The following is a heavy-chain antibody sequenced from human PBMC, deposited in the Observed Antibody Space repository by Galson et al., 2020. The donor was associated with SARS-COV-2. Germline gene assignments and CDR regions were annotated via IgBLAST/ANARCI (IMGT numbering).Heavy chain of an antibody. V-gene: IGHV3-11*01. CDR1: GFTFSDYY. CDR3: ARDSATTVTTFYYYYGMDV. J-gene: IGHJ6*02. Sequence: TGGSLSLSCAASGFTFSDYYMSWIRQAPGKGLEWFSYISSSGSTIYYADSVKGRFTISRDNAKNSLYLQMNSLRAEDTAVYYCARDSATTVTTFYYYYGMDVWGQGTTVTVS. D-gene: IGHD4-4*01. CDR2: ISSSGSTI.